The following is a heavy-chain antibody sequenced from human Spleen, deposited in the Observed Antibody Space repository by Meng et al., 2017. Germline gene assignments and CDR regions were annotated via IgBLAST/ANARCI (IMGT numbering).Heavy chain of an antibody. CDR2: ISSSSSYI. J-gene: IGHJ4*02. CDR1: GFTLSNYK. D-gene: IGHD3-22*01. CDR3: ARDKGPIYYYDSSGYWGGFDY. V-gene: IGHV3-21*01. Sequence: GESLKISCVASGFTLSNYKMHWVRQAPGKGLEWVSSISSSSSYIYYADSVKGRFTISRDNAKNSLYLQMNSLRAEDTAVYYCARDKGPIYYYDSSGYWGGFDYWGQGTLVTVSS.